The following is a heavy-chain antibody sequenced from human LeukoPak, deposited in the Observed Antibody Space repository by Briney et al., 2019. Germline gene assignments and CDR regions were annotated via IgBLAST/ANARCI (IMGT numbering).Heavy chain of an antibody. CDR1: GFSFSNYW. J-gene: IGHJ6*02. D-gene: IGHD3-10*01. CDR3: ARGRRFGEVGYYYYGMDV. CDR2: INQDESTK. V-gene: IGHV3-7*01. Sequence: GGSLRLSCVASGFSFSNYWMTWVRQAPGRGLEWVANINQDESTKYYVDSVRGRFTFSRDNSKNTLYLQMNSLRAEDTAVYYCARGRRFGEVGYYYYGMDVWGQGTTVTVSS.